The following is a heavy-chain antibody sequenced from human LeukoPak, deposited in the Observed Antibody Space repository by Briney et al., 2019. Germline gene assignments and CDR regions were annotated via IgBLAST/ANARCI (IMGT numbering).Heavy chain of an antibody. D-gene: IGHD6-13*01. CDR3: ARDGTAAGLYFDL. V-gene: IGHV3-33*01. CDR1: GFTFSSYG. Sequence: TGGSLRLSCAASGFTFSSYGMHWVRQAPGKGLEWVAVIWYDGSNKYYADSVKGRFTISRDNSKNTLYLQMNSLRAEDTAVYYCARDGTAAGLYFDLWGQGTLITVSS. CDR2: IWYDGSNK. J-gene: IGHJ4*01.